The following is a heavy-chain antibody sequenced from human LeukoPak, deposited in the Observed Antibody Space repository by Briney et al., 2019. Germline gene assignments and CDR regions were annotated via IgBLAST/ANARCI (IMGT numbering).Heavy chain of an antibody. Sequence: GGSLRLSCAGSGFTISSYSMNWVRQAPGKGLEWVSTISSSSSYIYYAGSVKGRFTISRDNAKNSLYLQMNSLRAEDTAVYYCAREVQDWGQGTLVTVSS. CDR1: GFTISSYS. CDR2: ISSSSSYI. J-gene: IGHJ1*01. CDR3: AREVQD. V-gene: IGHV3-21*01.